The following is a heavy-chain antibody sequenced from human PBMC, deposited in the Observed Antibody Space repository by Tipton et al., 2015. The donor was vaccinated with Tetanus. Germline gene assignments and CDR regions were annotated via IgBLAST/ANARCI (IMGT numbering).Heavy chain of an antibody. D-gene: IGHD3-10*01. CDR3: ARGPMVRGVTRFDY. Sequence: TLSLTCTVSGGSISDNYWSWIRQAPGKGLEWIGYVYSTGSASYSPSLSRRVTISIDTSKNQFSLKLSSVTAADTAVYYCARGPMVRGVTRFDYWGQGTLVTVSS. V-gene: IGHV4-59*12. CDR1: GGSISDNY. J-gene: IGHJ4*02. CDR2: VYSTGSA.